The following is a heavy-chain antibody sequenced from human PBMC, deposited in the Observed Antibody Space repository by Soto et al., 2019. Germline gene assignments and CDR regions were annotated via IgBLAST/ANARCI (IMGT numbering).Heavy chain of an antibody. J-gene: IGHJ6*02. CDR1: GFTFSSYG. CDR2: ISYDGSNK. Sequence: GGSLRLSCAASGFTFSSYGMHWVRQAPGKGLEWVAVISYDGSNKYYADSVKGRFTISRDNSKNTLYLQMNSLRAEDTAVYYCAKDDSGSGSYYTWDYYGMDVWGQGTTVTVSS. CDR3: AKDDSGSGSYYTWDYYGMDV. V-gene: IGHV3-30*18. D-gene: IGHD3-10*01.